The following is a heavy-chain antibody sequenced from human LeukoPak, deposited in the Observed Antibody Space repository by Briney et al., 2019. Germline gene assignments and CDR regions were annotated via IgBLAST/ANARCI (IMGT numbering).Heavy chain of an antibody. CDR2: ISGSGGST. Sequence: PGGSLRLSCAASGFTFSSYAMSWVRQAPGKGLEWVSAISGSGGSTYYADSVKGRFTISRDNSKNTLYLQMNSLRAADTAVYYCARWTTVTRAFDYWGQGTLVTVSS. J-gene: IGHJ4*02. V-gene: IGHV3-23*01. D-gene: IGHD4-17*01. CDR3: ARWTTVTRAFDY. CDR1: GFTFSSYA.